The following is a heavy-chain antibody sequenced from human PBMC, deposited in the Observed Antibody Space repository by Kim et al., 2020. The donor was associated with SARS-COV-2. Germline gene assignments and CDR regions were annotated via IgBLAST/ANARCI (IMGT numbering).Heavy chain of an antibody. CDR3: AKDQFYQLLWNLYYYGMDV. Sequence: GGSLRLSCAASGFTFSSYGMHWVRQAPGKGLEWVAVISYDGSNKYYADSVKGRFTISRDNSKNTLYLQMNSLRAEDTAVYYCAKDQFYQLLWNLYYYGMDVWGQGTTVTVSS. D-gene: IGHD2-2*01. J-gene: IGHJ6*02. CDR1: GFTFSSYG. V-gene: IGHV3-30*18. CDR2: ISYDGSNK.